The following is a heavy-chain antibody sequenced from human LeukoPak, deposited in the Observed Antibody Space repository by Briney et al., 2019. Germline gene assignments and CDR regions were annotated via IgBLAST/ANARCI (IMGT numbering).Heavy chain of an antibody. J-gene: IGHJ6*02. V-gene: IGHV5-51*01. CDR2: IYPDDSDI. Sequence: PGESLRISCKGSGYSFTSYWIGWVRQMPGKGLEWMGIIYPDDSDIRYSPSFQGQVTISADKSISTAYLQWSSLKASDTAMYYCARTDARIAVAGFDYYYYGMDVWGQGTTVTVSS. CDR1: GYSFTSYW. CDR3: ARTDARIAVAGFDYYYYGMDV. D-gene: IGHD6-19*01.